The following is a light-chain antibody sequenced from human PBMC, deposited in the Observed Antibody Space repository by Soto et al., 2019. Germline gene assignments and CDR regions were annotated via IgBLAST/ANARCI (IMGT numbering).Light chain of an antibody. CDR1: SSDVGGYNS. Sequence: QSVLTQPASVSGSPGQSITISCSGTSSDVGGYNSVSWYQQHPGKAPKLMIYEVSHRPSGVSDCFSGSKSGNTASQTVSGLQAEDEADYYCSSNTSTISVVFGGGTTLTVL. V-gene: IGLV2-14*01. J-gene: IGLJ2*01. CDR3: SSNTSTISVV. CDR2: EVS.